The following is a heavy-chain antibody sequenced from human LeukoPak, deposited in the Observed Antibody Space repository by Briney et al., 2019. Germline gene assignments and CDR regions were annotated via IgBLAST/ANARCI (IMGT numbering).Heavy chain of an antibody. CDR2: IKQDGSEK. CDR3: ATYSHGYGPDY. Sequence: GGSLRLSCAASGFTFSSNYMSWVRQAPGKGLEWVANIKQDGSEKYYVDSVKGRFTISRDNAKNSLYLQMNSLRAEDTAVYYCATYSHGYGPDYWGQGTLVTVSS. V-gene: IGHV3-7*03. CDR1: GFTFSSNY. J-gene: IGHJ4*02. D-gene: IGHD5-18*01.